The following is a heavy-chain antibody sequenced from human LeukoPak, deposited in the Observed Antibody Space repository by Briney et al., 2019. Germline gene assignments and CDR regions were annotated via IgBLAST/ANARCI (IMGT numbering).Heavy chain of an antibody. CDR3: ARDYSGFFDY. Sequence: PGGSLRLSCAASGFTVNSNYMSWVRQAPGKGLEWVSVIYSGGSTYYADSVKGRFTISRDNSKNTLYLQMNSLRAEDTAVYYCARDYSGFFDYWGQGTLVTVSS. J-gene: IGHJ4*02. D-gene: IGHD1-26*01. V-gene: IGHV3-53*01. CDR2: IYSGGST. CDR1: GFTVNSNY.